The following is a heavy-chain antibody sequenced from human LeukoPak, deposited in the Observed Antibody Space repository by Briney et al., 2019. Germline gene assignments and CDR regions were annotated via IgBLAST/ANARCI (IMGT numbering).Heavy chain of an antibody. J-gene: IGHJ6*03. V-gene: IGHV1-46*01. Sequence: ASVKVSCKASGHTFTSYYMHWVRQAPGQGLEWMGIINPSGGSTSYAQKFQGRVTITRNTSISTAYMELSSLRSEDTAVYYCARGRRCSGGSCYRATRRYYYYMDVWGKGTTVTVSS. D-gene: IGHD2-15*01. CDR2: INPSGGST. CDR3: ARGRRCSGGSCYRATRRYYYYMDV. CDR1: GHTFTSYY.